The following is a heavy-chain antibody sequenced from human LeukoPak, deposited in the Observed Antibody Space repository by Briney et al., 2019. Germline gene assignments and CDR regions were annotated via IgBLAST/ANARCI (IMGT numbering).Heavy chain of an antibody. CDR3: ARGASWFDP. Sequence: PSGTLSLTCGVYGGSFSGYYWSWIRQPPGKGLEWIGEINHSGSTNYNPSLKSRVTISVDTSKNQFSLKLSSVTAADTAVYYCARGASWFDPWGQGTLVTVSS. CDR1: GGSFSGYY. V-gene: IGHV4-34*01. CDR2: INHSGST. J-gene: IGHJ5*02.